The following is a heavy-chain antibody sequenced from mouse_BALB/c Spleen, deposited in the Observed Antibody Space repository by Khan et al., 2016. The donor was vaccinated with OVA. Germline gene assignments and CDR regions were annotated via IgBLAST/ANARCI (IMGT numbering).Heavy chain of an antibody. J-gene: IGHJ3*01. V-gene: IGHV1-4*01. CDR1: GYTFTSYT. Sequence: VQLQQSGAELARPGASVKMSCKASGYTFTSYTIHWIKQRPGQGLEWIGYINPSNGYTNYNQKFKDKATLTADKSSTVAYMKLSSLTSDDSAVYNGVRDRAYYRNDGWFAYWGQGTLVTVSA. CDR3: VRDRAYYRNDGWFAY. D-gene: IGHD2-14*01. CDR2: INPSNGYT.